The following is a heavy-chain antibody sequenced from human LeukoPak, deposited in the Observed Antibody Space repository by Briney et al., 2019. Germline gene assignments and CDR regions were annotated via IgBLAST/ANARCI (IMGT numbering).Heavy chain of an antibody. CDR2: ISYDGSNK. D-gene: IGHD3-10*01. V-gene: IGHV3-30*01. CDR1: GFTFSSYA. J-gene: IGHJ4*02. Sequence: GGSLRLSCAASGFTFSSYAMHWVRQAPGKGPEWVAVISYDGSNKYYADSVKGRFTISRDNSKNTLYLQVNSLRAEDTAVYYCARDSTYYYDSGSSGPHYFDYWGQGTLVTVSS. CDR3: ARDSTYYYDSGSSGPHYFDY.